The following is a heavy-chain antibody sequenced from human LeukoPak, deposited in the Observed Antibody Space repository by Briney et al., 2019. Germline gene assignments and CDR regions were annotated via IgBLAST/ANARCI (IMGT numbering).Heavy chain of an antibody. J-gene: IGHJ4*02. CDR3: ASRREYSSGWYDY. Sequence: GGSLRLSCAASGFTFSDYYMSWLRQAPGKGLEWVSYISSSGGTIYYADSVKGRFTISRDNAKNSLYLQMNSLRAEDTAVYYCASRREYSSGWYDYWGQGTLVTVSS. CDR2: ISSSGGTI. V-gene: IGHV3-11*01. D-gene: IGHD6-19*01. CDR1: GFTFSDYY.